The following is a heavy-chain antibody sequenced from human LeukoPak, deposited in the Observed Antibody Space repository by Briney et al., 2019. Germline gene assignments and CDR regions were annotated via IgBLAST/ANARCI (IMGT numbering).Heavy chain of an antibody. J-gene: IGHJ4*02. CDR1: GFTFSSCA. CDR3: AKVVGSPGYSGYDLRY. Sequence: PGGSLRLSCAASGFTFSSCAMSWVRQARGKGLEWVSAISGSGGSTYYADSVKGRFTISRDNSKNTLYLQMNSLRAEDTAVYYCAKVVGSPGYSGYDLRYWGQGTLVTVSS. D-gene: IGHD5-12*01. V-gene: IGHV3-23*01. CDR2: ISGSGGST.